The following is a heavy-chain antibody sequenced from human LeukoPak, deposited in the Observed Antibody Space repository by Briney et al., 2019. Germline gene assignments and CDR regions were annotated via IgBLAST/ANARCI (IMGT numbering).Heavy chain of an antibody. CDR3: AKEHYYDSIAN. Sequence: GGSLRLSCAASGLIFSSYAMSWVRQAPGKGLEWVSAISGSGGSTYYADSVKGRFTISRDNSKNTLYLQMNSLRAEDTAVYYCAKEHYYDSIANWGQGTLVTVSS. D-gene: IGHD3-22*01. V-gene: IGHV3-23*01. CDR2: ISGSGGST. J-gene: IGHJ4*02. CDR1: GLIFSSYA.